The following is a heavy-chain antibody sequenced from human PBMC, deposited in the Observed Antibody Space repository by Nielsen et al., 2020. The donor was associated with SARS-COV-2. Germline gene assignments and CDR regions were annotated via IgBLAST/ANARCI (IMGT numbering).Heavy chain of an antibody. J-gene: IGHJ4*02. CDR1: GFTFSSYA. V-gene: IGHV3-30-3*01. CDR2: ISYDGSNK. CDR3: ARREAAGHFDY. D-gene: IGHD6-25*01. Sequence: GESLKISCAASGFTFSSYAMHWVRQAPGKGLEWVAVISYDGSNKYYADSVKGRFTISRDNSKNMLYLQMNSLRAEDTAVYYCARREAAGHFDYWGQGTLVTVSS.